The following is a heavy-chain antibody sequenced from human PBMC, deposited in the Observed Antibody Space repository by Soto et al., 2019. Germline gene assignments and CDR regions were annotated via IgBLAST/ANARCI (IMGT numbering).Heavy chain of an antibody. CDR3: AHRVLRTVFGLVTTTAIYFDF. D-gene: IGHD3-3*01. J-gene: IGHJ4*02. Sequence: QITLNESGPTPVKPRQTLTLTCTFSGFSLTTSGVGVGWIRQSPGKAPEWLALIYWDDDKRYSPSLQSRLTITNDTPKNQVVLTMADLDPADTATYYCAHRVLRTVFGLVTTTAIYFDFWGQGTPVAVSS. CDR1: GFSLTTSGVG. V-gene: IGHV2-5*02. CDR2: IYWDDDK.